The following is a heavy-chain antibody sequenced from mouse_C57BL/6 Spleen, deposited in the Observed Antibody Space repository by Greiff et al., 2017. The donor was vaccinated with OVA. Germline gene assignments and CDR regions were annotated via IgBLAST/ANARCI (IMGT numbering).Heavy chain of an antibody. V-gene: IGHV2-2*01. J-gene: IGHJ3*01. CDR1: GFSLTSYG. Sequence: QVHVKQSGPGLVQPSQSLSITCTVSGFSLTSYGVHWVRQSPGKGLEWLGVIWSGGGTDYNAAFISRLSISKDNSKSQVFFKMNSLQADDTAIYYCASYKGFRFADWGQGTLVTVSA. CDR3: ASYKGFRFAD. D-gene: IGHD1-3*01. CDR2: IWSGGGT.